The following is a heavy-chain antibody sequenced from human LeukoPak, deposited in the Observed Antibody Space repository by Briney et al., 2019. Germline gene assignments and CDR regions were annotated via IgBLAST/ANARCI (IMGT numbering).Heavy chain of an antibody. CDR1: GFTVSSNS. Sequence: GGSLRHSCTDSGFTVSSNSMSRVRQAPGKGLEWVSFIYSDNTHYSDSVKGRFTISRDNSKNSLYLQMNSLRAEDTAVYYCAQLGITMIGGVWGKGTTVTISS. V-gene: IGHV3-53*01. CDR2: IYSDNT. J-gene: IGHJ6*04. CDR3: AQLGITMIGGV. D-gene: IGHD3-10*02.